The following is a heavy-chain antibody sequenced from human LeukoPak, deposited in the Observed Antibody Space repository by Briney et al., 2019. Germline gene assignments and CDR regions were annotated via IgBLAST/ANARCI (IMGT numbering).Heavy chain of an antibody. CDR3: ARGYYDILTDFYPPEH. Sequence: SETLSLTCTVSGGSIRSSQYYWGWIRQPPGEGLEWIGNIYYTGSTYFNPSIKSRVTISVDTSNNQFSLRLSSVTAADTAVYYCARGYYDILTDFYPPEHWGQGTLVTVSS. CDR1: GGSIRSSQYY. V-gene: IGHV4-39*01. D-gene: IGHD3-9*01. J-gene: IGHJ4*02. CDR2: IYYTGST.